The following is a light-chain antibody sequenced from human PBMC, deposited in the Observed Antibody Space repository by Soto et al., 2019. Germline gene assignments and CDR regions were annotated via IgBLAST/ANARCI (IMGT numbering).Light chain of an antibody. Sequence: DIQMTQSPSRLSASVGDRVTITCRASQSIGYWLAWYQQKPGKAPNLLIYAASTLETGVPSRFSGSGYGTEFTLTIASLQPDDSASYYCQQYYSYPRTFGQGTKVEIK. V-gene: IGKV1-5*01. CDR2: AAS. J-gene: IGKJ1*01. CDR1: QSIGYW. CDR3: QQYYSYPRT.